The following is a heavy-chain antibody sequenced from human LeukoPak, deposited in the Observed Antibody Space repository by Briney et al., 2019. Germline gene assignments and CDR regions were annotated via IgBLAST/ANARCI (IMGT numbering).Heavy chain of an antibody. D-gene: IGHD3-22*01. Sequence: LETLSLTCTVSGGSISSYYWSWIRQPPGKGLEWIGYIYYSGSTNYNPSLKSRVTISVDTSKNQFSLKLSSVTAADTAVYYCASTNYYDSSGYYYFDYWGQGTLVTVSS. CDR1: GGSISSYY. V-gene: IGHV4-59*08. J-gene: IGHJ4*02. CDR2: IYYSGST. CDR3: ASTNYYDSSGYYYFDY.